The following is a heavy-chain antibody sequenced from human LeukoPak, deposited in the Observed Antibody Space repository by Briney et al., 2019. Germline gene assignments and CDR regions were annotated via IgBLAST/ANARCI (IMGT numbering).Heavy chain of an antibody. V-gene: IGHV1-69*13. CDR1: GGTFSSYA. J-gene: IGHJ4*02. D-gene: IGHD5-18*01. Sequence: GASVKVSCKASGGTFSSYAISWVRQAPGQGLEWMGGIIPIFGTANYAQKFQGRVTITADESTSTAYMELSSLRSEDTAVYYCARVVGTAMLLFDYWGQGTLVTVSS. CDR3: ARVVGTAMLLFDY. CDR2: IIPIFGTA.